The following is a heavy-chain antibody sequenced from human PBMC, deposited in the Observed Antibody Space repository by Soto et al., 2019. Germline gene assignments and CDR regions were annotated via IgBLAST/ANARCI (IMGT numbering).Heavy chain of an antibody. D-gene: IGHD2-21*01. CDR1: GDSVSSNSAA. Sequence: SQTLSLTCAISGDSVSSNSAAWNWIRQSPSRGLEWLGRTYYRSKWYIDYAVSVKSRITINPDTSKNQFSLQLNSVTPEDTAVYYCARGDGYNEDYYYYGRDVWGQGTTVTVSS. J-gene: IGHJ6*02. CDR3: ARGDGYNEDYYYYGRDV. V-gene: IGHV6-1*01. CDR2: TYYRSKWYI.